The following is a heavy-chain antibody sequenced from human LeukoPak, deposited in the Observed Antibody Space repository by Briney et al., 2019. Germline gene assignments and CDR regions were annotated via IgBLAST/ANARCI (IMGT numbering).Heavy chain of an antibody. V-gene: IGHV4-39*01. CDR1: GASISSSSYY. D-gene: IGHD6-19*01. J-gene: IGHJ2*01. Sequence: SETLSLTCSVSGASISSSSYYWGWLRQPPGKGLEWIGSIYYSGSTFYHPSLKSRVTISVDTSKNQFSLRLSSVTAADTAVYNCARASGWHSPFDLWGRGTLVTVSS. CDR2: IYYSGST. CDR3: ARASGWHSPFDL.